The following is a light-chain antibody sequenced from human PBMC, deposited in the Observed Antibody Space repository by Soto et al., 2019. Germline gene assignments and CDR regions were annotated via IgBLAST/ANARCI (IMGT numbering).Light chain of an antibody. J-gene: IGKJ4*01. CDR3: QQMSSYPLT. V-gene: IGKV3-15*01. CDR2: GAS. CDR1: ESVSTN. Sequence: EIEMTQSPATLSLAPWERVTLSCRASESVSTNLAWYQQNAGQAPRPLIYGASTRATGIPARFSGSGSGTDFTLTISRLEPEDFAVYYCQQMSSYPLTFGGGTKVDNK.